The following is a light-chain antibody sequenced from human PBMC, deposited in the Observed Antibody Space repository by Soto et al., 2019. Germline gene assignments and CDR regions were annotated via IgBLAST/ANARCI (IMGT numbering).Light chain of an antibody. Sequence: QSVLTQPRSVSGSPGQSVTISCTGTSSDVGGYNYVSWYQQHPGKAPKLMIYDVSKRPSGVPDRFSGSKSGNTASLTISGLQAEDEAYYYCSSYTTSTSFILFGGGTKVTVL. CDR2: DVS. CDR3: SSYTTSTSFIL. CDR1: SSDVGGYNY. V-gene: IGLV2-11*01. J-gene: IGLJ2*01.